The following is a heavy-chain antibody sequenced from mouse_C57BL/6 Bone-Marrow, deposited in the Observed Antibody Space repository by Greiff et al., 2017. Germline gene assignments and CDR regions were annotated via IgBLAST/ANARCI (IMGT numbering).Heavy chain of an antibody. D-gene: IGHD2-5*01. V-gene: IGHV5-2*03. CDR3: ARHPTYSNYDY. Sequence: EVKLMESGGGLVQPGESLKLSCESNEYEFPSHDMSWVRQTPEKRLELVAAINSDGGSTYYPDTMERRFIISRDNTKKTRYLQMSSLRSEDTAMYYCARHPTYSNYDYWGQGTTLTVSS. CDR1: EYEFPSHD. J-gene: IGHJ2*01. CDR2: INSDGGST.